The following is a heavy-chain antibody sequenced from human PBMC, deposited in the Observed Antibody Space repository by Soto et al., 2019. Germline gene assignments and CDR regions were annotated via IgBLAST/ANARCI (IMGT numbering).Heavy chain of an antibody. V-gene: IGHV1-69*08. CDR1: GGTFSTYT. CDR2: IIPIIGII. D-gene: IGHD4-4*01. Sequence: QVQLVQSGAEVKKPGSSVKVSCKASGGTFSTYTITWVRQAPGQGLEWMGRIIPIIGIINYAQKFQGRVTISADXSXGXTYRELTGLRSDDTAVYYCAGDPDSHYNDSHASSYPWGQGTLVTVSS. J-gene: IGHJ5*02. CDR3: AGDPDSHYNDSHASSYP.